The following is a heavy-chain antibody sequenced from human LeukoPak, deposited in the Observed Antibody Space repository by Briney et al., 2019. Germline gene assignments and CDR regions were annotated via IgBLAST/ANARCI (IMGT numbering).Heavy chain of an antibody. CDR1: GGSISGYY. Sequence: SETLSLTCTVSGGSISGYYWSWIRQPPGKGLEWIGYIYYSGSTNYNPSLKSRVTISVDTSKNQFSLKLSSVTAADTAVYSCARLQRYYYDSSGYPKGYYFDYWGQGTLVTVSS. CDR2: IYYSGST. J-gene: IGHJ4*02. V-gene: IGHV4-59*08. D-gene: IGHD3-22*01. CDR3: ARLQRYYYDSSGYPKGYYFDY.